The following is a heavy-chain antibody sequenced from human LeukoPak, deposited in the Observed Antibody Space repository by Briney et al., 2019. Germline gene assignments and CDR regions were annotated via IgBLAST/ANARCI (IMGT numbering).Heavy chain of an antibody. CDR3: ARATYYYDSSGYYLRGPPNY. D-gene: IGHD3-22*01. CDR1: GGSISSYY. CDR2: IYTSGST. Sequence: SETLSLTCTVSGGSISSYYWSWIRQPAGKGLEWIGRIYTSGSTNYNPSLKSRVTISVDTSKNQFSLKLSSVTAADTAVYYCARATYYYDSSGYYLRGPPNYWGQGTLVTVSS. J-gene: IGHJ4*02. V-gene: IGHV4-4*07.